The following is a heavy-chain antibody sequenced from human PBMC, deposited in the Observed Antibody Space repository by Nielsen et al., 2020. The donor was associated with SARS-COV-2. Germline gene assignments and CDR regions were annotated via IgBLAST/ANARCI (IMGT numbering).Heavy chain of an antibody. Sequence: GESLKISCIGSGVTLSSYWMTWVRQAPGKGLEWVANIKHDGSEEYYVDSVKGRFTISRDNAKNTLYLQMTNLRGEDTAVYYCARKTLGWSGRLRFYYGMDVWGQGTTVTVS. CDR2: IKHDGSEE. CDR1: GVTLSSYW. CDR3: ARKTLGWSGRLRFYYGMDV. J-gene: IGHJ6*02. V-gene: IGHV3-7*05. D-gene: IGHD3-3*01.